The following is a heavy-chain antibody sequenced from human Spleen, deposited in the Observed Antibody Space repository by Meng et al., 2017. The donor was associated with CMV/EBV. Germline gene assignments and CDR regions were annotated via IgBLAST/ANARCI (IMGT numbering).Heavy chain of an antibody. CDR2: ISSSSSYI. J-gene: IGHJ4*02. CDR1: GFTFSSYS. CDR3: ARAHCIVVRESCGDYFDY. V-gene: IGHV3-21*01. Sequence: GESLKISCAASGFTFSSYSMNWVRQAPGKGLEWVSSISSSSSYIYYADSVKGRFTISRDNAKNSLYPQMNSLRAEDTAVYYCARAHCIVVRESCGDYFDYWGQGTLVTVSS. D-gene: IGHD3-10*01.